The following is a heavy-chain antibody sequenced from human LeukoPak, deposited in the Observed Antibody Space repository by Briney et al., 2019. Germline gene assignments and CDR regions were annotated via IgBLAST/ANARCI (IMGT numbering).Heavy chain of an antibody. D-gene: IGHD2-15*01. CDR1: GFTFGSYS. CDR3: ARDPGYCTASTCYSMPFDN. J-gene: IGHJ4*02. CDR2: ISSSGSYI. V-gene: IGHV3-21*01. Sequence: PGGSLRLSCAASGFTFGSYSLNWVRQAPGKGLEWVSSISSSGSYIQYADSVKGRFSISRDNAKNSLYLQMHSLSAEDTAVYYCARDPGYCTASTCYSMPFDNWGQGTLVTVSS.